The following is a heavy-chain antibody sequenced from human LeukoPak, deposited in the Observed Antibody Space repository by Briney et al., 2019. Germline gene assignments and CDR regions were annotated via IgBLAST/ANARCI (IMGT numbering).Heavy chain of an antibody. CDR3: ARASGIAVAGTRAADPSFDY. V-gene: IGHV3-21*01. D-gene: IGHD6-19*01. Sequence: GGSLRHSCAASGFTFSSYSMNWVRQAPGKGLEWVSSISSSSSYIYYADSVKGRFTISRDNAKNSLYLQMNSLRAEDTAVYYCARASGIAVAGTRAADPSFDYWGQGTLVTVSS. J-gene: IGHJ4*02. CDR2: ISSSSSYI. CDR1: GFTFSSYS.